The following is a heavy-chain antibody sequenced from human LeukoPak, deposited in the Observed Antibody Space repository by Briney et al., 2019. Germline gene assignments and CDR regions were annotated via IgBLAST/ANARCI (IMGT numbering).Heavy chain of an antibody. CDR2: IRHDGSSI. CDR3: AKTGFQWGEYFYYMDV. V-gene: IGHV3-30*02. Sequence: QPGGSLRLSCAASGFTFSNYAMHWGRQAPGKGLEWVAFIRHDGSSIYYADSVKGRFTISRDNSKNTLYLQMNSLIDEDTAVYYCAKTGFQWGEYFYYMDVWGKGTTVTVSS. CDR1: GFTFSNYA. J-gene: IGHJ6*03. D-gene: IGHD1-14*01.